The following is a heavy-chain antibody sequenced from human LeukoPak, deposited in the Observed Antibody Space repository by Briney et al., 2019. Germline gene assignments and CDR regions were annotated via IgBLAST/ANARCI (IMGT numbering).Heavy chain of an antibody. D-gene: IGHD4-11*01. J-gene: IGHJ4*02. CDR2: ISSDGSNK. Sequence: TGGSLRLSCAASGFTFSSYGMHWVRQAPGKGLEWVAVISSDGSNKYYADSVKGRFTISRDNSKNTLYLQMNSLRAEDTAVYYCAKPRATVTPRGNFDYWGQGTLVTVSS. CDR1: GFTFSSYG. CDR3: AKPRATVTPRGNFDY. V-gene: IGHV3-30*18.